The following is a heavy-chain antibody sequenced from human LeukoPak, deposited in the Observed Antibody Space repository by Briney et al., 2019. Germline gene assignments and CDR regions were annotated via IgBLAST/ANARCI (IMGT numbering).Heavy chain of an antibody. D-gene: IGHD2-2*02. Sequence: PGGSLRLSCVASGFPFSVSWIHWVRQAPGKGLVWVSLIRSDGTITNYADSVKGRFITSRDNTKNTVYLQMNSLRSEDTAVYYCASMNCSSTSCYTDYYYYMDVWGKGTTVTVSS. CDR1: GFPFSVSW. J-gene: IGHJ6*03. CDR3: ASMNCSSTSCYTDYYYYMDV. V-gene: IGHV3-74*01. CDR2: IRSDGTIT.